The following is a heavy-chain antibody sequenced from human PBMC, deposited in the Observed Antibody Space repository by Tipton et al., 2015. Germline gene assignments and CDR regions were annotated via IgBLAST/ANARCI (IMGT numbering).Heavy chain of an antibody. D-gene: IGHD2-21*02. V-gene: IGHV4-39*01. CDR1: GGSFSDYY. Sequence: TLSLTCAFSGGSFSDYYCTWIRQPPGKGLEWIGSLYFSGSTYYNPSLKSRVTISIDRFKNQFSLKLSSVTAADTAVYYCASPSLPHDRGDYYFQSWGQGSLVTVSS. CDR3: ASPSLPHDRGDYYFQS. CDR2: LYFSGST. J-gene: IGHJ4*02.